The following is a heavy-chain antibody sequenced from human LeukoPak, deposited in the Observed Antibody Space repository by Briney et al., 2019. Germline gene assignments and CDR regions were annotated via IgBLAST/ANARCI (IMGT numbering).Heavy chain of an antibody. D-gene: IGHD6-19*01. CDR3: ARDGRSPNSSARTSRGHYYYYYYMDV. V-gene: IGHV3-69-1*01. J-gene: IGHJ6*03. CDR2: ISSSDTT. CDR1: GFTFSDYY. Sequence: GGSLRLSCAASGFTFSDYYMSWIRQAPGKGLEWVSYISSSDTTYYADSVKGRFTISRDNSKNTLYLQMNSLRAEDTAVYYCARDGRSPNSSARTSRGHYYYYYYMDVWGKGTTVTVSS.